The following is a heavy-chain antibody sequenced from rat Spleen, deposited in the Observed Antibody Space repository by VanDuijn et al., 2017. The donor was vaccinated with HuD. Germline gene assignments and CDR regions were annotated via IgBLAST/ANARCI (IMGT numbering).Heavy chain of an antibody. D-gene: IGHD2-5*01. CDR1: GFSFSAYA. J-gene: IGHJ2*01. CDR2: ISFEGSGT. V-gene: IGHV5-17*01. CDR3: TRGGYFRH. Sequence: EVQLVESGGGLVQPGRSLKFSCTASGFSFSAYAMAWVRQAPKKGLEWVASISFEGSGTYYGDSVKGRFTISRDNAKSTLYLQMDSLRSEDTATYYCTRGGYFRHWGQGVMVTVSS.